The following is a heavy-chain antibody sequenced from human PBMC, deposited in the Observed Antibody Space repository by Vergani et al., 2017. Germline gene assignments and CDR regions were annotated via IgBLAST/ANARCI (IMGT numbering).Heavy chain of an antibody. D-gene: IGHD1-7*01. CDR2: ISSSSSYI. V-gene: IGHV3-21*01. CDR3: ARGHKGYNWNYSYYYYYMDV. CDR1: GFTFSSYS. J-gene: IGHJ6*03. Sequence: VQLVESGGGLVKPGGSLRLSCAASGFTFSSYSMNWVRQAPGTGLEWVSSISSSSSYIYYADSVKGRFTISRDNAKNSLYLQMNSLRAEDTAVYYCARGHKGYNWNYSYYYYYMDVWGKGTTVTVSS.